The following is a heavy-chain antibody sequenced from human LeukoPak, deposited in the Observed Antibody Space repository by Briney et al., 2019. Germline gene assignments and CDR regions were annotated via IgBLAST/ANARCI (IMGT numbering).Heavy chain of an antibody. Sequence: GGSLRLSCAASGFTFSSYEMNWVRPAPGKGLEWVSYISSSGSTIYYADSVKGRFTISRDNSKNTLYLQMNSLRAEDTAVYYCAKRLILFYYFDYWGQGTLVTVSS. J-gene: IGHJ4*02. CDR2: ISSSGSTI. V-gene: IGHV3-48*03. CDR1: GFTFSSYE. CDR3: AKRLILFYYFDY.